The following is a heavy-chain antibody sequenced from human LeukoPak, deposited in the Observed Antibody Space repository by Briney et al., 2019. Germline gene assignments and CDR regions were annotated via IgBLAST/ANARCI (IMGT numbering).Heavy chain of an antibody. CDR2: ISAYNGHT. D-gene: IGHD1-26*01. J-gene: IGHJ4*02. CDR3: ARDQTSAFSGSSLHDY. V-gene: IGHV1-18*01. Sequence: ASVKVSCKASGYTFTRYGIGWVRQAPGQGLEWMGWISAYNGHTNYAQKLQDRVTMTTDASTNTAYMELRSLRSDDTAVYYCARDQTSAFSGSSLHDYWGQGTLVTVSS. CDR1: GYTFTRYG.